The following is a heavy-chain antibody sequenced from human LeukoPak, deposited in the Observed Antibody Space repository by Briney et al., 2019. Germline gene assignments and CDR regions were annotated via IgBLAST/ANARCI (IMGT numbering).Heavy chain of an antibody. CDR3: AKDLEDIVVVPAALLFDY. CDR1: GFTFSSYA. D-gene: IGHD2-2*01. Sequence: GGSLRLSCAASGFTFSSYAMSWVRQAPGEGREWVSVVIGIGGSTYYADSVEGWLTISRDNSKNTLYLQMNSLRAEYTAVYYCAKDLEDIVVVPAALLFDYWGQGTLVTVSS. V-gene: IGHV3-23*01. J-gene: IGHJ4*02. CDR2: VIGIGGST.